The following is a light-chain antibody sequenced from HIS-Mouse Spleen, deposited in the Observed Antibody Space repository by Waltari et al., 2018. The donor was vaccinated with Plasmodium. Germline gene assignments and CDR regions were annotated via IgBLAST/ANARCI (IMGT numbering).Light chain of an antibody. CDR2: DNN. Sequence: QSVLTQPPSVSAAPGQKVTISCSGSSSNLGNNHVFWYQQLPGTAPKLLIYDNNKRPSGIPDRFSGSKSGTSATLGITGLQTGDEADYYCGTWDSSLSAGVVFGGGTKLTVL. V-gene: IGLV1-51*01. CDR1: SSNLGNNH. J-gene: IGLJ2*01. CDR3: GTWDSSLSAGVV.